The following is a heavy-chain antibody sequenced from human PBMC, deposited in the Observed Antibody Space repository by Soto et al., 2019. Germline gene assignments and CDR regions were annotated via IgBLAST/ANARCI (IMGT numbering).Heavy chain of an antibody. CDR2: AYHNGLT. CDR3: ARDAAVPGESDRFDY. Sequence: SPETLSLTCAVSGDSVTSNVWWSWVRQPPGKGLEWIGEAYHNGLTDYNPSLKSRVTMSVDTSKNEFSLKLTSLTAADTAIYYCARDAAVPGESDRFDYWGQGTLVIVSS. D-gene: IGHD6-19*01. CDR1: GDSVTSNVW. J-gene: IGHJ4*02. V-gene: IGHV4-4*03.